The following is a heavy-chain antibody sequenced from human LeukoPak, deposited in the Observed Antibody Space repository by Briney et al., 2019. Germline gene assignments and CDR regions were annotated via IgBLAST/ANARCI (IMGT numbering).Heavy chain of an antibody. V-gene: IGHV3-53*01. CDR2: IYSGGST. D-gene: IGHD3-22*01. CDR1: GFTVSSNY. J-gene: IGHJ4*02. CDR3: ARALGEYYYDSSGYYLVY. Sequence: GGSLRLSCAASGFTVSSNYMSWVRQAPGKGLEWVSVIYSGGSTYYADSVKGRFTISRDNSKNTLYLQMNSLRAEDTAVYYCARALGEYYYDSSGYYLVYWSQGTLVTVSS.